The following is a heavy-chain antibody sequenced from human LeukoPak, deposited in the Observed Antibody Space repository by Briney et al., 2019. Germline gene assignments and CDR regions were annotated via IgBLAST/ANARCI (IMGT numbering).Heavy chain of an antibody. CDR2: ISSSGSTI. D-gene: IGHD3-9*01. CDR1: GFTFSDYY. CDR3: ARQASGYYDILTGYYYDY. J-gene: IGHJ4*02. Sequence: GGSLRLSCAASGFTFSDYYMSWIRQAPGKGLQWVSYISSSGSTIYYADSVKGRFTISRDKAKNSLYLQKNSLRAEDTAVYYCARQASGYYDILTGYYYDYWGQGTLVTVSS. V-gene: IGHV3-11*04.